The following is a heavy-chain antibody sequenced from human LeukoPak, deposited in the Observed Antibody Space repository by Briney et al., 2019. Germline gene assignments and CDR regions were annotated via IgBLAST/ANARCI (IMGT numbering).Heavy chain of an antibody. V-gene: IGHV3-9*01. Sequence: GRSLRLSCAASGFTFDDYAMHWVRQAPGKGLEWVSGISWNSGSIGYADSVKGRFTISRDNAKNSLYLQMNSLRAEDTALYYCAKDMDYYDSSGYYGHWGQGTLVTVSS. J-gene: IGHJ4*02. CDR2: ISWNSGSI. CDR1: GFTFDDYA. D-gene: IGHD3-22*01. CDR3: AKDMDYYDSSGYYGH.